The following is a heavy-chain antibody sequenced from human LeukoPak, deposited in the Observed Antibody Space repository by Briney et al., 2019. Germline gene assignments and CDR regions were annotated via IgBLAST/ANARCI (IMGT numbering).Heavy chain of an antibody. J-gene: IGHJ6*03. CDR1: GLTFSSYW. CDR2: IKQDGSEK. Sequence: GGSLRLSCAASGLTFSSYWMSWVRQAPGKGLEWVANIKQDGSEKYYVDSVEGRFTISRDNAKNSLYLQMNSLRAEDTAVYYCARGRYSGSYFGGYYYYMDVWGKGTTVTVSS. V-gene: IGHV3-7*01. CDR3: ARGRYSGSYFGGYYYYMDV. D-gene: IGHD1-26*01.